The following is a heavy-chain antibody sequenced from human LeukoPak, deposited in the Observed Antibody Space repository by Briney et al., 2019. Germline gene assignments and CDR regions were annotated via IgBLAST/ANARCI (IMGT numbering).Heavy chain of an antibody. D-gene: IGHD2-21*01. J-gene: IGHJ3*02. CDR1: GFTFSSYA. CDR3: AKDLPYCGGDCYYDAFDI. CDR2: ISNSGGTT. V-gene: IGHV3-23*01. Sequence: PGGSLRLSCAASGFTFSSYAMSWVRQAPGKGLEWVSTISNSGGTTYYADSVKGRFTISRDNSKNTLYLQMNSLRAEDTAIYYCAKDLPYCGGDCYYDAFDIWGQGTMVTVSS.